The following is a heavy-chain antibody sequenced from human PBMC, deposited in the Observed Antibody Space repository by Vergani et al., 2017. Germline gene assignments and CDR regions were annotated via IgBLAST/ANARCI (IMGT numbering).Heavy chain of an antibody. Sequence: QVQLQESGPGLVKPSETLSLTCTVSGYSISSGYYWGWTRQPPGKGLEWIGSIYHSGSTYYNPSLKSRVIISVDTSKNQFSLKLSSVTAADTAVYYCARGGNSGEYFQHWGQGTLVTVSS. CDR2: IYHSGST. CDR3: ARGGNSGEYFQH. D-gene: IGHD4-23*01. J-gene: IGHJ1*01. V-gene: IGHV4-38-2*02. CDR1: GYSISSGYY.